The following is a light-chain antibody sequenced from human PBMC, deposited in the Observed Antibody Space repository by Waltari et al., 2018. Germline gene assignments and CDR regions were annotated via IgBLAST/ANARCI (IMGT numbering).Light chain of an antibody. CDR2: DAS. CDR3: QQYNNFPFT. Sequence: DIQMTQSPSTLSASVGDRVTITCRPSQGFGGSLAWFQQKPGKAPKLLIYDASTLEPGVPSRFSGSGSGTEFTLIVSSLQPDDFATYYCQQYNNFPFTFGPGTTV. J-gene: IGKJ3*01. CDR1: QGFGGS. V-gene: IGKV1-5*01.